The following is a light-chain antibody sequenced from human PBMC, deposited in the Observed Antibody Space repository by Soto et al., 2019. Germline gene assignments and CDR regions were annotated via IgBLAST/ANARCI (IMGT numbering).Light chain of an antibody. CDR2: EVS. CDR3: SSYTSSSTVV. J-gene: IGLJ2*01. Sequence: QSALTQPASVSGSPGQSIPISCTGTSGDVGGYNYVSWYQQNPGKAPKLMIYEVSNRPSGVSNRFSGSKSGNTASLTISGLQAEDEDDYYCSSYTSSSTVVFGGGTKLTVL. CDR1: SGDVGGYNY. V-gene: IGLV2-14*01.